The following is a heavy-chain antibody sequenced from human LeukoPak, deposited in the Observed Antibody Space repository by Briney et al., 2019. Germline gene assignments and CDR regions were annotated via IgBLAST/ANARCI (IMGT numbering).Heavy chain of an antibody. D-gene: IGHD3-10*01. CDR3: ARDRGLDLETNWFDP. Sequence: ASVKVSCKASGYTFTSYYMHWVRQAPGQGLEWMGIINPSGGSTSYAQKFQGRVTMTRDMSTSTVYMELSSLRSEDTAVYYCARDRGLDLETNWFDPWGQGTLVTVSS. V-gene: IGHV1-46*01. CDR2: INPSGGST. J-gene: IGHJ5*02. CDR1: GYTFTSYY.